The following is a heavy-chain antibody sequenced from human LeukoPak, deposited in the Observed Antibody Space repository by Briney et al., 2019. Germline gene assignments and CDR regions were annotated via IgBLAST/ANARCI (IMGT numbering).Heavy chain of an antibody. Sequence: ASVKVSCKTSGYTFTTYGISWVRQAPGQGLEWMGWISAYNGNTNYAQKLQGRVTMTTDTSTSTAYMELRSLRSDDTAVYYCATIWFGELNSDYWGQGTLVTVSS. CDR3: ATIWFGELNSDY. D-gene: IGHD3-10*01. CDR2: ISAYNGNT. CDR1: GYTFTTYG. J-gene: IGHJ4*02. V-gene: IGHV1-18*01.